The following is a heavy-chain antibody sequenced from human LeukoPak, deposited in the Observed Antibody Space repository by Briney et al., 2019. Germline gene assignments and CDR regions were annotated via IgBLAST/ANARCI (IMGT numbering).Heavy chain of an antibody. CDR3: LRRRNYYTRGYYGRVYYFYMDV. CDR1: VPSISIDY. D-gene: IGHD3-22*01. V-gene: IGHV4-59*08. CDR2: IDSSGDT. J-gene: IGHJ6*03. Sequence: SETLSLTCTVSVPSISIDYWTWIRQPPGKGLEWIGYIDSSGDTNYDPSLKSRVTISVDTSKNQFSLKLSSVTAADTAVYYCLRRRNYYTRGYYGRVYYFYMDVWGKGTTVTVSS.